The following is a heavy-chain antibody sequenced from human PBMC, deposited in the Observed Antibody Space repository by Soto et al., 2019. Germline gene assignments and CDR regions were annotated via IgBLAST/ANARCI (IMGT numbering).Heavy chain of an antibody. D-gene: IGHD6-13*01. Sequence: QVQLVQSGAEVKKPGASVKVSCKASGYTFTSYGISWVRQAPGQGLEWMGWIRAYNGNTNYAQKLQGRVTMTTDTSTNTAYREPRSLRSDDTAVYYCASNWAAAGPFDYWGQGTLVTVSS. J-gene: IGHJ4*02. CDR2: IRAYNGNT. V-gene: IGHV1-18*01. CDR3: ASNWAAAGPFDY. CDR1: GYTFTSYG.